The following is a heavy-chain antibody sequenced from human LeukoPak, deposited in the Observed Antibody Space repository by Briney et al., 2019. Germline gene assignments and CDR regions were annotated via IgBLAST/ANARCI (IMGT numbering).Heavy chain of an antibody. CDR1: GFTFSSYA. CDR2: ISGSGGST. Sequence: GGSLRLSCAASGFTFSSYAMSWVRQAPGKGLEWVSAISGSGGSTYYADSVKGRFTISRDNSRDTLYLQMNSLRAEDTAVYYCAKEWYYYDSSGHFDYWGQGTLVTVSS. D-gene: IGHD3-22*01. CDR3: AKEWYYYDSSGHFDY. J-gene: IGHJ4*02. V-gene: IGHV3-23*01.